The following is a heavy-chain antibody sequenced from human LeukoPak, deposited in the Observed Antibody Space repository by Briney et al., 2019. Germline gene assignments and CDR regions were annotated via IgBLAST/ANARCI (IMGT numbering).Heavy chain of an antibody. CDR2: MSQSGST. J-gene: IGHJ4*02. CDR1: GGSISSGGYY. CDR3: AREIYDNVWGSYRFDY. V-gene: IGHV4-30-2*01. Sequence: PSQTLSLTCTVSGGSISSGGYYWTWIRQPPGKGLEWIGYMSQSGSTYYNPSLKSRVTISVDTSKSQFSLKLTSVTAADTAAYYCAREIYDNVWGSYRFDYWGQGTLVTVSS. D-gene: IGHD3-16*02.